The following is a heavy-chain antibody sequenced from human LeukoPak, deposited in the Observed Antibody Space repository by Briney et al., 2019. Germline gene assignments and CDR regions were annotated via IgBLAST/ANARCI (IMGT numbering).Heavy chain of an antibody. CDR3: ARDYYDSSGFSYFDS. CDR1: SGSINNYY. CDR2: IFYSGST. Sequence: SETLSLTCTVSSGSINNYYWNWIRQPPGKGLEWIGYIFYSGSTNYNPSLSSRVTISVDTSKNQFSLKLSSVTAADTAVYYCARDYYDSSGFSYFDSWGRGTLVTVSS. V-gene: IGHV4-59*01. J-gene: IGHJ4*02. D-gene: IGHD3-22*01.